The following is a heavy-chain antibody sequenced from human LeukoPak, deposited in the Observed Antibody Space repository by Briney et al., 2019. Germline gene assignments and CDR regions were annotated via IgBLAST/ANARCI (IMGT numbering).Heavy chain of an antibody. CDR3: VKDIPDNWIYGDY. CDR2: ISSDGYNT. CDR1: GFTFSTYT. Sequence: GGTLRLSCSASGFTFSTYTMHWVRQAPGKGLEYVSGISSDGYNTYYADPVKGTITTSRDNSKTSLSVQMRGLRAEDTAVYDCVKDIPDNWIYGDYWGQGTLVTVSS. V-gene: IGHV3-64*05. D-gene: IGHD1-7*01. J-gene: IGHJ4*02.